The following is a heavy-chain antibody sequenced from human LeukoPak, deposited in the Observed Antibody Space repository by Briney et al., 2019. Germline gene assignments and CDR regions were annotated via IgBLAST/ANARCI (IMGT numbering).Heavy chain of an antibody. CDR1: GYTLTELS. D-gene: IGHD3-10*01. CDR2: INPSGGST. V-gene: IGHV1-46*01. CDR3: ARAMVRGLSNPFDS. Sequence: ASVKVSCKVSGYTLTELSMHWVRQAPGQGLEWMAMINPSGGSTTYAQKFQGRVTMTRDTSTSTVYMELSSLRYEDTAVYYCARAMVRGLSNPFDSWGQGTLVTVSS. J-gene: IGHJ4*02.